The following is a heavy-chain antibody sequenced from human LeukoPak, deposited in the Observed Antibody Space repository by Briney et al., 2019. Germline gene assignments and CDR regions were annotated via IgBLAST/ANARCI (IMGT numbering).Heavy chain of an antibody. CDR3: ARHPSYSGRYFDY. D-gene: IGHD1-26*01. J-gene: IGHJ4*02. V-gene: IGHV4-38-2*01. CDR2: IYHRGNT. CDR1: GYSISSGYY. Sequence: PSETLSLTCAVSGYSISSGYYWGWIRQPPGKGLEWIGNIYHRGNTYYNPSLKSRVTISVDTSKNQFSLKLSSVTAADTAVYYCARHPSYSGRYFDYWGQGTLVTVSS.